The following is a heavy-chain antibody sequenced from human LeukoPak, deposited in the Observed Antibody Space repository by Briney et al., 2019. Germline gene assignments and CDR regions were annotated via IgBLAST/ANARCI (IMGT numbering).Heavy chain of an antibody. CDR2: FYDSRST. V-gene: IGHV4-39*01. CDR1: GVSISSSSYS. Sequence: SETLSLTCTVSGVSGVSISSSSYSWGWIRQPPGKGLEWIGTFYDSRSTYYNPSLMSRVTISVDTSKNQFSLRVNSVTAADTAVYYCARMIRATDHSDDWGQGTLVTVSS. CDR3: ARMIRATDHSDD. J-gene: IGHJ4*02. D-gene: IGHD1-26*01.